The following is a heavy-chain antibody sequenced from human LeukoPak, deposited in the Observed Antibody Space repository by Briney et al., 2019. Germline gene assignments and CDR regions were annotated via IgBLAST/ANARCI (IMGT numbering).Heavy chain of an antibody. V-gene: IGHV3-21*01. CDR1: GFTFSRHS. Sequence: GGSLRLSCAASGFTFSRHSMIWVRQAPGNGLEWVSSISSSSNIYYADSVQGRFTISRDNAKNSLYLQMNSLRAEDTAVYYCARDQIYSSSWYFYWGQGTLVTVSS. J-gene: IGHJ4*02. CDR2: ISSSSNI. D-gene: IGHD6-13*01. CDR3: ARDQIYSSSWYFY.